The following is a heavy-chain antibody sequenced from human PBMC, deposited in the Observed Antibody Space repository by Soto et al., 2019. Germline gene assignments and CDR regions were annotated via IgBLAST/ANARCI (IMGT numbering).Heavy chain of an antibody. J-gene: IGHJ3*02. V-gene: IGHV1-46*03. D-gene: IGHD2-15*01. CDR3: ARQPRDIVVVVAATTPDAFDI. CDR1: GYTFTSYY. CDR2: INPSGGST. Sequence: GASVKVSCKASGYTFTSYYMHWVRQAPGQGLEWMGIINPSGGSTSYAQKFQGRVTMTRDTSTSTVYMELSSLRSEDTAVYYCARQPRDIVVVVAATTPDAFDIWGQGTMVTVSS.